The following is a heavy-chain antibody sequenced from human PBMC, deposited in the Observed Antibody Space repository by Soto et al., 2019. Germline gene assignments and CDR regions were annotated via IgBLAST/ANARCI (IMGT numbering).Heavy chain of an antibody. V-gene: IGHV1-46*01. D-gene: IGHD3-3*01. CDR1: GYIFTRNK. J-gene: IGHJ4*02. CDR2: ISPSGGPP. CDR3: ARDFEWSFDY. Sequence: ASVKVSCKTSGYIFTRNKMHWVRQAPGQGLEWMGIISPSGGPPTYAQKFQDRVTMTWDTSTTTVYMDLSSLRFEDTAVYFCARDFEWSFDYWGQGTLVTVS.